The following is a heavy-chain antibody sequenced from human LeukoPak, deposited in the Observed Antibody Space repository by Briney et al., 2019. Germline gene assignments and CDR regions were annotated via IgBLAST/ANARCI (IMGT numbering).Heavy chain of an antibody. D-gene: IGHD6-19*01. Sequence: GASVKVSCKASGYTFTDYALHWVRQAPGQSLEWMGWITTGRGETRYSQEVQRRITFTRDTSASTVYMDLSDLRSEDTAVYYCARGGKQWRGGNYFDSWGQGTLVAVSS. V-gene: IGHV1-3*03. CDR2: ITTGRGET. CDR3: ARGGKQWRGGNYFDS. CDR1: GYTFTDYA. J-gene: IGHJ4*02.